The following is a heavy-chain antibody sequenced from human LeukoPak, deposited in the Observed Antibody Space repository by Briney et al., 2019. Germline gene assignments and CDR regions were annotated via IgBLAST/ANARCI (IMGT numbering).Heavy chain of an antibody. D-gene: IGHD3-10*01. V-gene: IGHV3-30*04. CDR3: ARDRVQRYYYGSGAPVVREDQQH. Sequence: PGGSLRLSCAASGFTFSSYAMHWVRQAPGKGLEWVAVISYDGSNKYYADSVKGRFTISRDNSKNTLYLQMNSLRAEDTAVYYCARDRVQRYYYGSGAPVVREDQQHWGQGTLVTVSS. J-gene: IGHJ4*02. CDR2: ISYDGSNK. CDR1: GFTFSSYA.